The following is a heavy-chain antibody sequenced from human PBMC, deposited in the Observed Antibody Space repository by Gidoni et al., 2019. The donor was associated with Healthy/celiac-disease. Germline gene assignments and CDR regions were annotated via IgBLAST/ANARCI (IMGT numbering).Heavy chain of an antibody. CDR2: IYYSGST. CDR1: GGSFSSGGYY. V-gene: IGHV4-31*03. J-gene: IGHJ2*01. Sequence: QVQLQQSRPGLVQPSPPLSLTCTVSGGSFSSGGYYWSWIRQHPGKGLEWMGCIYYSGSTYYNPSLKSRVTITVDTSKNQFSLKLSSVTAADTAVYYCERLRGYPAWYFDLWGRGTLVTVSS. CDR3: ERLRGYPAWYFDL. D-gene: IGHD3-3*01.